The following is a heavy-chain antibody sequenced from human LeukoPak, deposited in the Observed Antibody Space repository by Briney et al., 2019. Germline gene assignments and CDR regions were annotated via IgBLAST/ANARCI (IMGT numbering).Heavy chain of an antibody. CDR3: AKGDYYDSSGYNN. D-gene: IGHD3-22*01. J-gene: IGHJ4*02. V-gene: IGHV3-30*02. CDR2: IRYDGSNK. CDR1: GFTFSSYG. Sequence: GSLRLSCAASGFTFSSYGMHWVRQAPGKGLEWVAFIRYDGSNKYYADSVKGRFTISRDNSKNTLYLQMNSLRAEDTAVYYCAKGDYYDSSGYNNWGQGTLVTVSS.